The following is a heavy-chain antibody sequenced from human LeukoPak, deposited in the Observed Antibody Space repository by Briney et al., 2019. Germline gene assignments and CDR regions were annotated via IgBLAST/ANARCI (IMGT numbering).Heavy chain of an antibody. CDR2: IKQDGSEK. Sequence: GGSLRLSCAASGFTLSSYWMSWVRQAPGKGLEWVANIKQDGSEKYYVDSVKGRFTISRDNAKNSLYLQMNSLRAEDTAVYYCARDPAQLRGYSYGASFFDYWGQGTLVTVSS. J-gene: IGHJ4*02. CDR1: GFTLSSYW. V-gene: IGHV3-7*01. CDR3: ARDPAQLRGYSYGASFFDY. D-gene: IGHD5-18*01.